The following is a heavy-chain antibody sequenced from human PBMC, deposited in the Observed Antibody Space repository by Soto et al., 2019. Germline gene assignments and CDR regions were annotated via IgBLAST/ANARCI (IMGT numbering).Heavy chain of an antibody. CDR1: GFTFSSYA. CDR2: ISGSGGST. V-gene: IGHV3-23*01. J-gene: IGHJ5*02. CDR3: AKEDSTYYDFWSGYYPENWFDP. D-gene: IGHD3-3*01. Sequence: GGSLRLSCAASGFTFSSYAMSWVRQAPGKGLEWVSAISGSGGSTYYADSVKGRFTISRDNSKNTLYLQMNSLRAEDTAVYYCAKEDSTYYDFWSGYYPENWFDPWGQGTLVTVSS.